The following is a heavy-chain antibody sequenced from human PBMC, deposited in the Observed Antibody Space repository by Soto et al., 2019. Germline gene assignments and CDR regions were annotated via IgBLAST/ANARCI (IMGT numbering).Heavy chain of an antibody. Sequence: SETLSLTCTVSGGSISSSSYYWGWIRQPPGKGLEWIGEINHSGSTNYNPSLKSRVTISVDTSKNQFSLKLSSVTAADTAVYYCARIIRLCPHSSGCPTHTYYFDYWGQGTLVTVSS. J-gene: IGHJ4*02. CDR2: INHSGST. CDR1: GGSISSSSYY. D-gene: IGHD6-19*01. V-gene: IGHV4-39*07. CDR3: ARIIRLCPHSSGCPTHTYYFDY.